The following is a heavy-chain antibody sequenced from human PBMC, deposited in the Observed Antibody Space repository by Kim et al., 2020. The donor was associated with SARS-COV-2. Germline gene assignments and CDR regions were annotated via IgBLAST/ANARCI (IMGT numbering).Heavy chain of an antibody. J-gene: IGHJ3*02. V-gene: IGHV3-66*01. CDR2: IYSGGST. CDR1: GFTVSSNY. CDR3: ARAKIVVVTDAFDI. D-gene: IGHD3-22*01. Sequence: GGSLRLSCAASGFTVSSNYMSWVRQAPGKGLEWVSVIYSGGSTYYADSVKGRFTISRDNSKNTLYLQMNSLRAEDTAVYYCARAKIVVVTDAFDIWGQGNGHRLF.